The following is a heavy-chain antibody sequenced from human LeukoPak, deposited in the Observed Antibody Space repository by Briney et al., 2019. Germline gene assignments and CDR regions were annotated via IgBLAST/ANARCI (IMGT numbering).Heavy chain of an antibody. CDR1: GFTFDDYA. J-gene: IGHJ6*03. D-gene: IGHD6-13*01. Sequence: GRSLRLSCAASGFTFDDYAMHWVRQAPGKGLEWVSGISWNSGSIGYADSVKGRFTISRDNAKNSLYLQMNSLRAEDTAVYYCARDTPSSPIRRLNLRYYYYMDVWGKGTTVTVSS. V-gene: IGHV3-9*01. CDR3: ARDTPSSPIRRLNLRYYYYMDV. CDR2: ISWNSGSI.